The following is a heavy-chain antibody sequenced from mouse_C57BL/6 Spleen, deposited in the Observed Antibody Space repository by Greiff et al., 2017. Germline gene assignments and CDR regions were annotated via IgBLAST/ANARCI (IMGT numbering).Heavy chain of an antibody. CDR2: INYDGSST. Sequence: EVHLVESEGGLVQPGSSMKLSCTASGFTFSDYYMAWVRQVPEKGLEWVANINYDGSSTYYLDSLKSRFIISRDNAKNILYLQMSSLKSEDTATYYCARFYGYDHYFDYWGQGTTLTVSS. J-gene: IGHJ2*01. CDR1: GFTFSDYY. CDR3: ARFYGYDHYFDY. V-gene: IGHV5-16*01. D-gene: IGHD2-2*01.